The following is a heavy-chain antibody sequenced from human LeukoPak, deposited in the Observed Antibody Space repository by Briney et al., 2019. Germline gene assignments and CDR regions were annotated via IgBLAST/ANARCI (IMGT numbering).Heavy chain of an antibody. Sequence: ASVRVSCKASEYTFTDYYMHWVRQAPGQGLEWMGWINPNSGDTNYAQKFQGRVTMTRDPSISTAYMALTRLRSDDTAVYYCARDAWLVGTTNLYYFDYWGQGTLVTVSS. CDR1: EYTFTDYY. J-gene: IGHJ4*02. CDR2: INPNSGDT. D-gene: IGHD1-26*01. CDR3: ARDAWLVGTTNLYYFDY. V-gene: IGHV1-2*02.